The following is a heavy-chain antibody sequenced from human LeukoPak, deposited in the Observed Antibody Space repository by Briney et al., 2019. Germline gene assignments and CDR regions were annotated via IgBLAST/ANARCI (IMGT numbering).Heavy chain of an antibody. CDR2: IIPILGIA. V-gene: IGHV1-69*04. Sequence: SVKVSCKASGGTFSSYAISWVRQAPGQGLEWMGRIIPILGIANYAQKFQGRVTITADKSTSTAYMELSSLRSEDTAVYYCARNGGWDAGATRPYYYYYGMDVWGQGTTVTVSS. D-gene: IGHD1-26*01. CDR1: GGTFSSYA. J-gene: IGHJ6*02. CDR3: ARNGGWDAGATRPYYYYYGMDV.